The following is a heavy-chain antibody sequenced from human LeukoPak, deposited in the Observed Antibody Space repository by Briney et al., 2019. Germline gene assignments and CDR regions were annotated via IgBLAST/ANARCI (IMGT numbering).Heavy chain of an antibody. V-gene: IGHV1-18*01. D-gene: IGHD3-9*01. Sequence: ASVKVSCKASGYTFTSYGINWVRQAPGQGLEWMGWISAYDGNTNYAQKLQGRVTMTADTSTSTAYMELRSLRSDDTAVYYCSRDRSCDILTGYPGNDAFDIWGQGTMVTVSS. CDR2: ISAYDGNT. CDR3: SRDRSCDILTGYPGNDAFDI. CDR1: GYTFTSYG. J-gene: IGHJ3*02.